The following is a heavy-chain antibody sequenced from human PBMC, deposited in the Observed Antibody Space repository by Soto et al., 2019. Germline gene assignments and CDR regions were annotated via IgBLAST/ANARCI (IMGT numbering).Heavy chain of an antibody. V-gene: IGHV3-21*01. CDR2: ISGSSIYI. CDR1: GFTFSSYN. Sequence: PGGSLRLSCVASGFTFSSYNMNWVRQAPGKGLEWVSHISGSSIYIHYADSVRGRFTISRDNAKNSVYLQMDSLRVEDTAVCYCAREGALKPFSSWGQGALVTVSS. J-gene: IGHJ5*02. CDR3: AREGALKPFSS.